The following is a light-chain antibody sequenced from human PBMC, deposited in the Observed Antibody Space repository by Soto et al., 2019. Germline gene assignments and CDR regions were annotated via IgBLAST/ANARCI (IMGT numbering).Light chain of an antibody. V-gene: IGKV3-15*01. J-gene: IGKJ1*01. CDR3: QQYNNWPRT. CDR2: VAS. Sequence: EIVMTQSPATLSVSPGERATLSCRASQSVSSNLAWYQQKPGQAPSPLIYVASTRATAIPARFSGSGSGTEFTLTISSLQSEDFADYYWQQYNNWPRTFGQGTKVEIK. CDR1: QSVSSN.